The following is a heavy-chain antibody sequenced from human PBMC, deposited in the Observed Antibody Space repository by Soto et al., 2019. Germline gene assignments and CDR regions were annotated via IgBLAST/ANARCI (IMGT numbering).Heavy chain of an antibody. D-gene: IGHD3-3*01. Sequence: ASVKVSCKASGYTFTSYGISWVRQAPGQGLEWMGWISAYNGNTNYAQKLQGRVSMTTDTSTSTAYMELRSLRSDDTAVYYCARVKLSDFLSGYSYNWFDPWGQGTLVTVSS. CDR3: ARVKLSDFLSGYSYNWFDP. CDR2: ISAYNGNT. J-gene: IGHJ5*02. V-gene: IGHV1-18*04. CDR1: GYTFTSYG.